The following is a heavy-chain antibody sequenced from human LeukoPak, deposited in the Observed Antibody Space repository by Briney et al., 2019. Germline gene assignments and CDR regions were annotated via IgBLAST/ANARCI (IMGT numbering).Heavy chain of an antibody. V-gene: IGHV3-23*01. CDR3: ARDLSGTYYIDH. CDR2: ISGSGGST. J-gene: IGHJ4*02. Sequence: GGSLRLSCAASGFTFSSYAMSWVRQAPGKGLEWVSAISGSGGSTYYADSVKGRFTISRGNSKDTLYLQMNSLRAEDTAVYYCARDLSGTYYIDHWGQGTLVTVSS. CDR1: GFTFSSYA. D-gene: IGHD1-26*01.